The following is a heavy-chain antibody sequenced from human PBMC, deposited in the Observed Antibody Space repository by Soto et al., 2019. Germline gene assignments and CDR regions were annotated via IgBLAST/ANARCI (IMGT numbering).Heavy chain of an antibody. J-gene: IGHJ3*02. CDR1: GGSISSSSYY. CDR3: ARGDNSGYWRNAFDI. CDR2: IYYSGST. Sequence: SESLSLTCTVSGGSISSSSYYWGWIRQPPGKGLEWIGYIYYSGSTYYNPSLKSRVTISVDRSKNQFSLNLSSVTAADTAVYYCARGDNSGYWRNAFDIWGQGTMVTVSS. D-gene: IGHD3-22*01. V-gene: IGHV4-39*07.